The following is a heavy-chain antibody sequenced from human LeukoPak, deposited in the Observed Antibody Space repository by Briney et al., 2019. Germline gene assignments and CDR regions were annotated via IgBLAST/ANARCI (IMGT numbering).Heavy chain of an antibody. Sequence: VASVKVSFTASGGTFSIYAISWVRQAPGQGLEWMGGIIPIFGTPNYAQNFQGRVTITADESASTAYMELTSLRSEDTAVYYCAKEGVLGATMTNNWFDPWGQGTLVTVSS. V-gene: IGHV1-69*13. J-gene: IGHJ5*02. CDR2: IIPIFGTP. CDR1: GGTFSIYA. CDR3: AKEGVLGATMTNNWFDP. D-gene: IGHD1-26*01.